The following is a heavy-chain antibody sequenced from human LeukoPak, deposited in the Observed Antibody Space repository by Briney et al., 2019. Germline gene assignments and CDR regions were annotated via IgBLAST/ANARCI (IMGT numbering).Heavy chain of an antibody. D-gene: IGHD3-22*01. CDR1: GGSISSGDYY. CDR2: IYYSGST. Sequence: PSQTLSLTCTVSGGSISSGDYYWSWIRQPPGKGLERIGYIYYSGSTYYNPSLKSRVTISVDTSKNQFSLKLSSVTAADTAVYYCASVYDSSGYYLRHAFDIWGQGTMVTVSS. CDR3: ASVYDSSGYYLRHAFDI. J-gene: IGHJ3*02. V-gene: IGHV4-30-4*01.